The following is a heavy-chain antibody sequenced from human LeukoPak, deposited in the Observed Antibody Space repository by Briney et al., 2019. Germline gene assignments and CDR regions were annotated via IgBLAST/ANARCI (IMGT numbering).Heavy chain of an antibody. Sequence: GGSLRLSCAASGFTFSSYWMHWVRQAPGKGLVWVSRINSDGSSTSYADSVKGRFTISRDNAKNSLYLQMNSLRAEDTAVYYCARESDYDSSGYDPWGQGTLVTVSS. CDR1: GFTFSSYW. V-gene: IGHV3-74*01. J-gene: IGHJ5*02. D-gene: IGHD3-22*01. CDR2: INSDGSST. CDR3: ARESDYDSSGYDP.